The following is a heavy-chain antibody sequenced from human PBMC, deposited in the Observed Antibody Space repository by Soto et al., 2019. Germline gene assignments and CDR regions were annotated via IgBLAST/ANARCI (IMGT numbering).Heavy chain of an antibody. CDR2: IIPIFGTA. V-gene: IGHV1-69*13. J-gene: IGHJ6*02. CDR1: GGTFSSYA. D-gene: IGHD6-6*01. CDR3: ASPGMGARPDYYYYYGMDV. Sequence: GASVKVSCKASGGTFSSYAISWVRQAPGQGLEWMGGIIPIFGTANYAQKFQGRVTITADESTSTAYMELSSLRSEDTAVYYCASPGMGARPDYYYYYGMDVWGQGTTVTVSS.